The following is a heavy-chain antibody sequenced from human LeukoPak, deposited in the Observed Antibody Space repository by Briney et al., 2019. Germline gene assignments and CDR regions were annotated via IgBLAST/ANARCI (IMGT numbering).Heavy chain of an antibody. J-gene: IGHJ4*02. Sequence: PGGSLRLSCAASGFTFTTSAMSWVRQAPGKGLEWVSGISYSGDSTNYADSVKGRFTISRDNSKYTLYLQMNSLRADNTATYYCAKDLVSIWGQGTLVTVSS. CDR2: ISYSGDST. D-gene: IGHD6-6*01. CDR3: AKDLVSI. CDR1: GFTFTTSA. V-gene: IGHV3-23*01.